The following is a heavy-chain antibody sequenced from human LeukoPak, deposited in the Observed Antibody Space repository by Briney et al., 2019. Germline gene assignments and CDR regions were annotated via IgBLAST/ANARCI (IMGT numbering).Heavy chain of an antibody. D-gene: IGHD5-12*01. V-gene: IGHV1-24*01. CDR3: ATGYSGYFDY. J-gene: IGHJ4*02. CDR1: GYIELS. Sequence: ASVKVSCKVSGYIELSMHWVRQAPGKGLEWMGGFDPEDSETIYARKFQGRVTMTEDTSTDTAYMELSSLRSEDTAVYYCATGYSGYFDYWGQGTLVTVSS. CDR2: FDPEDSET.